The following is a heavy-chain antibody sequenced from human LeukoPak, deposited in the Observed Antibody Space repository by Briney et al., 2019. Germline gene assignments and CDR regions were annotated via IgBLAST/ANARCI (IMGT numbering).Heavy chain of an antibody. V-gene: IGHV3-23*01. CDR3: AKSVLYSSSWYYFDY. CDR2: VSGDGRST. Sequence: GGSLRLSCAASGFTFSNYIMCWVRLAPGEGLEWVSSVSGDGRSTYYTQSVEGRFTVSRDNSKNTLYLQLNSLRAEDTAIYYCAKSVLYSSSWYYFDYWGQGTLVTVSS. CDR1: GFTFSNYI. D-gene: IGHD6-13*01. J-gene: IGHJ4*02.